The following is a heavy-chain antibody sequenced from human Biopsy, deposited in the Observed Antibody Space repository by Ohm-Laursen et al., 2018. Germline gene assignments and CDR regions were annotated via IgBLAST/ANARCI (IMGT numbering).Heavy chain of an antibody. V-gene: IGHV4-59*08. D-gene: IGHD6-13*01. Sequence: PGTLSLTCTVSGGSISSDYWSWIRQTPGKGLEWIGYIYYSGSTNHNPSLKSRVSISVDTSKNQFSLRLTSVTAADTAVYYCARVGRAAPFDSWGQGTLVTVSS. CDR3: ARVGRAAPFDS. CDR1: GGSISSDY. J-gene: IGHJ4*02. CDR2: IYYSGST.